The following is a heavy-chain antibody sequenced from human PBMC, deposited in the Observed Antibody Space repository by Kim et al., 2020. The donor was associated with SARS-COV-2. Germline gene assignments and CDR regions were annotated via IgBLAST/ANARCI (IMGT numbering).Heavy chain of an antibody. Sequence: ASVKVSCKASGYTFTSYGISWVQQAPGQGLEWMGWISAYNGNTNYAQKLQGRVTMTTDTSTSTAYMELRSLRSDDTAVYYCAIAAAGQYYFDYWGQGTLVTVSS. J-gene: IGHJ4*02. V-gene: IGHV1-18*04. D-gene: IGHD6-13*01. CDR3: AIAAAGQYYFDY. CDR1: GYTFTSYG. CDR2: ISAYNGNT.